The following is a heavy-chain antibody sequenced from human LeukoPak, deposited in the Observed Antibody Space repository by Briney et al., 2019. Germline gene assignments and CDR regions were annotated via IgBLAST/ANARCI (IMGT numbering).Heavy chain of an antibody. Sequence: SETLSLTCTVSGGSVSSGSYYWSWIRQPPGKGLEWIGEINHSGSTNYNPSLKSRVTISVDTSKNQFSLKLSSVTAADTAVYYCARQYYDILTGLLEWSSLAFDIWGQGTMVTVSS. CDR3: ARQYYDILTGLLEWSSLAFDI. V-gene: IGHV4-39*01. CDR2: INHSGST. J-gene: IGHJ3*02. D-gene: IGHD3-9*01. CDR1: GGSVSSGSYY.